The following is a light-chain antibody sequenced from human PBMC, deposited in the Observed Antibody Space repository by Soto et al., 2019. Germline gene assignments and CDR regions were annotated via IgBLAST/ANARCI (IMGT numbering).Light chain of an antibody. J-gene: IGKJ1*01. V-gene: IGKV3-20*01. CDR3: HQYGISPGT. Sequence: IVLTQSPGTLSLSPGERATLSCRASQSVTSNDLAWYQQKPGQAPSLLFFGASIRATGIPDRFSGTGSGTDFTLTISRLEPEDFAVYYCHQYGISPGTFGQGTKVDIK. CDR2: GAS. CDR1: QSVTSND.